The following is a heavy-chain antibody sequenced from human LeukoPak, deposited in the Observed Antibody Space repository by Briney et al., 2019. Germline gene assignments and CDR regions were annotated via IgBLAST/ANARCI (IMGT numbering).Heavy chain of an antibody. J-gene: IGHJ6*02. D-gene: IGHD5-12*01. CDR3: ARDRAALARMGGMDV. CDR2: ISSSGSTI. CDR1: GFTFSDYY. V-gene: IGHV3-11*04. Sequence: GGSLRLSCAASGFTFSDYYMSWIRQAPGKGLEWVSYISSSGSTIYYADSMKGRLTIFRDNAKSSLYLQMNSLRDEDTAIYYCARDRAALARMGGMDVWGQGTTVTVFS.